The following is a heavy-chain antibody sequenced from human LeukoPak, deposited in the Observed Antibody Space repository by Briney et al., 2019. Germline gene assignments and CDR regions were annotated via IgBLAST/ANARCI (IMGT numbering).Heavy chain of an antibody. Sequence: PSETLSLTCAVYGGSFSGYYWSWIRQPPGKGLEWIGEINHSGSTNYNPSLKSRVTTSVDTSKNQFSLKLTSVTAADTAVYYCARGQGTYDSSGYIDYWGQGTLVTVSS. CDR2: INHSGST. CDR1: GGSFSGYY. CDR3: ARGQGTYDSSGYIDY. V-gene: IGHV4-34*01. J-gene: IGHJ4*02. D-gene: IGHD3-22*01.